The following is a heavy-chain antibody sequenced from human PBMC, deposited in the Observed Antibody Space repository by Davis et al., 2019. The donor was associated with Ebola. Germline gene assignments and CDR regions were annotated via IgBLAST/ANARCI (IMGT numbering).Heavy chain of an antibody. V-gene: IGHV1-69*06. CDR3: AREGYCSGGSCYALLVY. CDR1: GGTFSSHA. CDR2: IIPIFGTA. Sequence: AASVKVSCKASGGTFSSHAISWVRQAPGQGLEWMGGIIPIFGTANYAQKFQGRVTITADKSTSTAYMELSRLRSDDTAVYYCAREGYCSGGSCYALLVYWGQGTLVTVSS. J-gene: IGHJ4*02. D-gene: IGHD2-15*01.